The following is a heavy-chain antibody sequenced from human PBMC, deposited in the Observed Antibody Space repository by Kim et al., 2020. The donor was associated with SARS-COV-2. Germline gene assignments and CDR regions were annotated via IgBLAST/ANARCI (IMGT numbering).Heavy chain of an antibody. V-gene: IGHV1-8*01. J-gene: IGHJ6*03. Sequence: ASVKVSCKASGYTFTSYDINWVRQATGQGLEWMGWMNPNSGNTGYAQKFQGRVTMTRNTSISTAYMELSSLRSEDTAVYYCARGGTFLPQYYDFWSGYPYYYYYMDVWGQGTTVTVSS. CDR2: MNPNSGNT. CDR3: ARGGTFLPQYYDFWSGYPYYYYYMDV. D-gene: IGHD3-3*01. CDR1: GYTFTSYD.